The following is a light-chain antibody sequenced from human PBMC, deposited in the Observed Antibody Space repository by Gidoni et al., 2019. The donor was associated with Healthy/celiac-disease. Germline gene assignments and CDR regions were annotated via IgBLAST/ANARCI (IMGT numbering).Light chain of an antibody. J-gene: IGLJ1*01. CDR2: EVS. CDR3: CSYAGVAV. CDR1: SSDVGSYNL. V-gene: IGLV2-23*02. Sequence: QSALTQPASVSGSPGQSITISCTGTSSDVGSYNLVSWYQKHPGKAHKLMIYEVSKRHSGFSNRFSGSKSGNTASLTISGLQAEDEADYYCCSYAGVAVFGTGTKVTVL.